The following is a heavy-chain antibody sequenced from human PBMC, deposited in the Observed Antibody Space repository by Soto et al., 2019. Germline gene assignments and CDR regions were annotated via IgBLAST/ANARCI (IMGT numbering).Heavy chain of an antibody. CDR1: GFKFGDYA. CDR2: VSWNSEIV. D-gene: IGHD2-15*01. CDR3: AKDRGPCSGNKCSSLYYYYGMDV. J-gene: IGHJ6*02. Sequence: EVQLVESGGGLVQPGRSLRLSCEASGFKFGDYAMHWVRQAPGKGLGWVSGVSWNSEIVGYADSVKGRFTISRDNAKNSLYLEMNSLRTEDTALYYCAKDRGPCSGNKCSSLYYYYGMDVWGQGTTVTVSS. V-gene: IGHV3-9*01.